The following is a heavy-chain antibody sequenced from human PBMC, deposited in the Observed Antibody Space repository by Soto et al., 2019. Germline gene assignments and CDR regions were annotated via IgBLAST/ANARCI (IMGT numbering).Heavy chain of an antibody. CDR3: ARGEPYYDDTSCFEYLDYFDL. CDR2: VYYDGRT. D-gene: IGHD3-16*01. CDR1: GGSISTYY. V-gene: IGHV4-59*12. Sequence: PSLTCTVSGGSISTYYWSWVRQPPGKGLEWIAYVYYDGRTNFNPSLKGRVAIFVDTSKDQFSLKLRSVTAADTAVYFCARGEPYYDDTSCFEYLDYFDLWGRGTPVTVSS. J-gene: IGHJ4*02.